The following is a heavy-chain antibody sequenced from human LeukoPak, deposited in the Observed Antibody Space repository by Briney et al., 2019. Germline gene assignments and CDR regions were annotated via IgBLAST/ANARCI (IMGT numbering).Heavy chain of an antibody. CDR3: ARGGTDGYNLDY. V-gene: IGHV1-2*02. CDR1: GYTLTGYY. Sequence: ASVKVSCKASGYTLTGYYMHWVRQAPGQGLECIGWINPSSGGTNNAQKFQGRVTLTRDTSISTAYMELSRLTSDDTAVYYCARGGTDGYNLDYWGQGTLVTVSS. J-gene: IGHJ4*02. CDR2: INPSSGGT. D-gene: IGHD5-24*01.